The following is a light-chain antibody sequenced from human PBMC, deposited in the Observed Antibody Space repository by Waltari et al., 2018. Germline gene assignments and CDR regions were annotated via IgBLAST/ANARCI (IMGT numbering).Light chain of an antibody. CDR3: QHYVSLPVT. V-gene: IGKV3-20*01. CDR1: QSVSRT. CDR2: DAS. J-gene: IGKJ1*01. Sequence: EIVLTQSPGTLSLSPGERATLSCRASQSVSRTLAWYQQKPGQAPRLLIYDASSRATGIPDMFSGSGSGTDFILTITRLEPEDFAVYYCQHYVSLPVTFGQGTKVEIK.